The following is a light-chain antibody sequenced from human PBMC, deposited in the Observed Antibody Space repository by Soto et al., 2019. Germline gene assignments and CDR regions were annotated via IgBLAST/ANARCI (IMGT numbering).Light chain of an antibody. J-gene: IGKJ5*01. Sequence: EIVLPQYPATLSLSPGERATLSCRASQSVSSYLAWYQQKPGQAPRLLIYGASNRATGIPDRFSGSGSGTDFTLTISRLEPEDFAVYYCQQYGSSGTFGQGTRLEI. CDR1: QSVSSY. CDR2: GAS. V-gene: IGKV3-20*01. CDR3: QQYGSSGT.